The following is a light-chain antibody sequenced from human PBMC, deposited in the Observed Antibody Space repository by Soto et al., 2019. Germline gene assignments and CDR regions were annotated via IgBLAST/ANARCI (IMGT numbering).Light chain of an antibody. Sequence: EIVMTQSPASLSVSPGERATLSCRASQSLSYNLAWYQQKPGQAPRLLIYGASARATGIPDRFSGSGAGTEFTLTISSLQSEDFAVYYCHQYNNWRTFGQGTRLEI. CDR1: QSLSYN. CDR3: HQYNNWRT. V-gene: IGKV3-15*01. J-gene: IGKJ5*01. CDR2: GAS.